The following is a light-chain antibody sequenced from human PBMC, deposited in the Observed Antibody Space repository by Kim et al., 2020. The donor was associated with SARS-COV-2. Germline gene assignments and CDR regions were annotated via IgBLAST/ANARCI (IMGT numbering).Light chain of an antibody. CDR3: QQSYSMGFT. J-gene: IGKJ3*01. Sequence: DIQMTQSPSSLSASVGDRVTITCRASQSISNFLNWYQQKPGKAPKLLIYAASSLQSGVPSRFSDSGSGTDFTLTINSLQPEDFATYHCQQSYSMGFTFGPGTKVDIK. CDR2: AAS. CDR1: QSISNF. V-gene: IGKV1-39*01.